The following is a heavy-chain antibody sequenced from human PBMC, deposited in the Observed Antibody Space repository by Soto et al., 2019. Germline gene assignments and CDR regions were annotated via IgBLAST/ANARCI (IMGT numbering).Heavy chain of an antibody. V-gene: IGHV4-39*01. D-gene: IGHD1-20*01. J-gene: IGHJ4*02. CDR1: GGSISGSYYY. CDR2: VFYTGFT. Sequence: SETLSLTCAVPGGSISGSYYYWGWLRQSPGRGPEWIGSVFYTGFTSYNPSLESRVSVSVDTSKNQFSLKVSAVTAADTAVYYCASSQKGYNWNYFDHWGQGALVTVSS. CDR3: ASSQKGYNWNYFDH.